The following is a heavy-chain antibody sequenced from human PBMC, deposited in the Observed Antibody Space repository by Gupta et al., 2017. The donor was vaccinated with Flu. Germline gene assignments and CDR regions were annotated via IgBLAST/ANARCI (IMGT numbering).Heavy chain of an antibody. CDR2: ISFDASEQ. D-gene: IGHD4-17*01. V-gene: IGHV3-30*01. J-gene: IGHJ5*02. Sequence: HRVSQTPGTGLEWVALISFDASEQYYADSVKRGFTDARDITRNTLYLQMNSLGVDDAALNYCARGRDDSDPDRPGSKWGDPWGQGTLVTVSS. CDR3: ARGRDDSDPDRPGSKWGDP.